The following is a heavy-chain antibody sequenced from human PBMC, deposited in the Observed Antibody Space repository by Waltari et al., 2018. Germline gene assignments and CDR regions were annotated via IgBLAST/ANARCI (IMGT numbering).Heavy chain of an antibody. CDR3: ARDMHSSSSALGWLDP. CDR1: GFTFDSCG. CDR2: IWFDGSAK. Sequence: QVQLVESGGGVVQSGRALRLSCVASGFTFDSCGMHWVRQAPGKALEWVALIWFDGSAKYYADSVKGRFTVSRDNSKNTFYLQLNSLRAEDTAVYYCARDMHSSSSALGWLDPWGQGTLVTVSS. D-gene: IGHD6-6*01. V-gene: IGHV3-33*01. J-gene: IGHJ5*02.